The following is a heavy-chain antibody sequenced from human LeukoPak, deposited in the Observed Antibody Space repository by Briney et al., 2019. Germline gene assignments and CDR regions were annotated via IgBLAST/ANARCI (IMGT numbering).Heavy chain of an antibody. Sequence: GGSLRLSCAASGFSFSAYWMTWVGQAPGTGLAWVANINPAGSETYYVDPVKGRFSISRDNAKNLVYLQMNSLRAEDTAVYHCARFGYVAAVDVWGQGTPVTVSS. CDR2: INPAGSET. CDR1: GFSFSAYW. D-gene: IGHD2-15*01. CDR3: ARFGYVAAVDV. J-gene: IGHJ4*02. V-gene: IGHV3-7*01.